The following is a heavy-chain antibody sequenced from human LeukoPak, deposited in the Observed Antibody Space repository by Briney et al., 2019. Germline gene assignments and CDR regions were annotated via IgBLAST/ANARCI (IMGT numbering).Heavy chain of an antibody. D-gene: IGHD1-14*01. V-gene: IGHV3-74*01. CDR3: VVVVEPPDSDGFDV. CDR2: INADGSTA. Sequence: GGSLRLSCAASGFTFCNSWVHWVRQAPGKGLVWVSLINADGSTATYADSVKGRFTISRDNARNTLSLQMNSLTVEDTAVYYCVVVVEPPDSDGFDVWGQGTMITVSS. J-gene: IGHJ3*01. CDR1: GFTFCNSW.